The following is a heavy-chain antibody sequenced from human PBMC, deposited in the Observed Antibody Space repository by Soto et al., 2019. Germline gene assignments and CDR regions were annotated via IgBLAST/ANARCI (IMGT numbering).Heavy chain of an antibody. CDR3: ARGLMTYYYYYMDV. V-gene: IGHV1-3*01. J-gene: IGHJ6*03. CDR1: GYTFNGYA. CDR2: INAGNGHT. D-gene: IGHD2-21*02. Sequence: QVQLVQSGAEVKKPGASVKVTCKASGYTFNGYAMHWVRQAPGQRLEWMGRINAGNGHTKYSQKFQGRVTITRDTSASTSYMELSSLRSEDTAVYYCARGLMTYYYYYMDVWGKGTTVTVSS.